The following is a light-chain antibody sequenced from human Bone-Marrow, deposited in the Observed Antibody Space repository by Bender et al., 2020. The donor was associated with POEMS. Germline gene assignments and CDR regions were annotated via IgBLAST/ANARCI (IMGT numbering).Light chain of an antibody. CDR2: SND. CDR3: AAWDDSLSGRL. Sequence: QSVLTQPPSASGTPGQRVTISCSGSSSNIGSNFVYWYQQVPGTAPKVLIYSNDQRPSGVPDRFSGSKSGTSASLAISGLRSEDEADYYCAAWDDSLSGRLFGGGTKLTVL. CDR1: SSNIGSNF. J-gene: IGLJ2*01. V-gene: IGLV1-47*02.